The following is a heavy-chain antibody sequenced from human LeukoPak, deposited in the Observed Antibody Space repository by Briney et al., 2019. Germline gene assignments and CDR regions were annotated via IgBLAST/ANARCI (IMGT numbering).Heavy chain of an antibody. V-gene: IGHV3-48*01. J-gene: IGHJ3*02. D-gene: IGHD4-17*01. CDR3: ARDPNGDYIGAFDM. CDR2: ISSSSSTI. Sequence: GGSLRLSCAASGFTFSSYSMNWVRQAPGKGLEWVSYISSSSSTIYYADSVKGRFTISRDNSKNALYLQMNSLRVDDTAVYYCARDPNGDYIGAFDMWGQGTMVTVSS. CDR1: GFTFSSYS.